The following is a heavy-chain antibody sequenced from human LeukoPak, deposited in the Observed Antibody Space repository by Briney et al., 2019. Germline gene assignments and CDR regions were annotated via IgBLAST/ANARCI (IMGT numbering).Heavy chain of an antibody. CDR2: ISGSGGST. CDR1: GFTFSSYA. CDR3: AKAPKGSGYRPSVY. V-gene: IGHV3-23*01. J-gene: IGHJ4*02. Sequence: GGSLILSCAASGFTFSSYAMSWVRQAPGKGLEWVSAISGSGGSTYYADSVKGRFTISRDNSKNTLYLQMNSLRAEDTAVYYCAKAPKGSGYRPSVYWGQGTLVTVSS. D-gene: IGHD3-3*01.